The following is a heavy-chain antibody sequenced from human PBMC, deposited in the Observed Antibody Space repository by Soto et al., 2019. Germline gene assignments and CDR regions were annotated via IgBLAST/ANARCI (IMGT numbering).Heavy chain of an antibody. CDR3: ARPRSGSYRLDYYGMDV. D-gene: IGHD3-10*01. V-gene: IGHV5-51*01. CDR2: IYPGDSDT. J-gene: IGHJ6*02. CDR1: WYSFTNYW. Sequence: GESLKISCKGSWYSFTNYWIAWVRQRPGKGLEWMGIIYPGDSDTRYSPSFQGQVTISADKSISTAYLQWRSLRASDTAMYYCARPRSGSYRLDYYGMDVWGQGTWDTVSS.